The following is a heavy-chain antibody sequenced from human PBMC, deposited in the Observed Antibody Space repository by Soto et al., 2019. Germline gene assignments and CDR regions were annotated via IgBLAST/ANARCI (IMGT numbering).Heavy chain of an antibody. CDR2: IYYSGST. CDR1: GGSISSGDYY. J-gene: IGHJ4*02. Sequence: QVQLQESGPGLVKPSQTLSLTCTVSGGSISSGDYYWSWIRQPPGKGLEWIGYIYYSGSTYYNPSLKSRVTISVDTSKNQFSLKLSSVTAADTAVYYCARVGRDYGDAYYFDYWGQGTLVTVSS. D-gene: IGHD4-17*01. V-gene: IGHV4-30-4*01. CDR3: ARVGRDYGDAYYFDY.